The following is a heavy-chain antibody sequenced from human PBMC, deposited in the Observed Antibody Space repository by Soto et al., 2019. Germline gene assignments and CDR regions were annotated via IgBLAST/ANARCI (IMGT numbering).Heavy chain of an antibody. J-gene: IGHJ6*03. Sequence: QDQLVQSWAEVKKPGASVTVSCKASGYSFTNYGVTWVRQAPGQGLEWMGWISAFNGNTHYAQNLQGRVTMTTDASTSTAYMELRSLRSDDTAVYYCARDRGVAPPVAGNTHYYYYMDVWGKGTTVTVSS. D-gene: IGHD6-19*01. V-gene: IGHV1-18*01. CDR3: ARDRGVAPPVAGNTHYYYYMDV. CDR2: ISAFNGNT. CDR1: GYSFTNYG.